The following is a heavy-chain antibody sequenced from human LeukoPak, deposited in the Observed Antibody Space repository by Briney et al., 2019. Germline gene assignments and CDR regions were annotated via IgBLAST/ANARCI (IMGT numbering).Heavy chain of an antibody. D-gene: IGHD3-10*01. CDR3: AKQLDSGNYYPTGDDY. V-gene: IGHV3-23*01. J-gene: IGHJ4*02. CDR1: GFTLSSYA. CDR2: ISASGADT. Sequence: GGSLRLSCAASGFTLSSYATSWVRQAPGEGLEWVSSISASGADTYYADSVKGRFTISRDASKNTLYLQMNSLRDGDTAVYYCAKQLDSGNYYPTGDDYWGQGTLVTVSS.